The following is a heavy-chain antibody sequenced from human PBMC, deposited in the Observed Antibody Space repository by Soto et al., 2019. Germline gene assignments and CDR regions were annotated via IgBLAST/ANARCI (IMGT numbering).Heavy chain of an antibody. V-gene: IGHV4-34*01. CDR2: INHSGST. Sequence: SETLSLTCAVYGGSFSGYYWSWIRQPPGKGLEWIGEINHSGSTNYNPSLKSRVTISVDTSKNQFSLKLSSVTAADTAVYYCARGGIAAAGIRYYFDYWGQGTLVTVS. D-gene: IGHD6-13*01. J-gene: IGHJ4*02. CDR3: ARGGIAAAGIRYYFDY. CDR1: GGSFSGYY.